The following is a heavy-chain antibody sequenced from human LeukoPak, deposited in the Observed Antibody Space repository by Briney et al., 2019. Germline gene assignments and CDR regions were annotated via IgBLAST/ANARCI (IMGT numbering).Heavy chain of an antibody. V-gene: IGHV3-23*01. CDR2: ISGSGGST. Sequence: PGGSLRLSCAASGSTFSSYAMSWVRQAPGKGLEWVSAISGSGGSTYYADSVKGRFTISRDNSKNTVYLQVNGLRAEDTAVYYCASDFPSNSSLGLFDYWGQGTLVTVSS. J-gene: IGHJ4*02. CDR1: GSTFSSYA. CDR3: ASDFPSNSSLGLFDY. D-gene: IGHD6-6*01.